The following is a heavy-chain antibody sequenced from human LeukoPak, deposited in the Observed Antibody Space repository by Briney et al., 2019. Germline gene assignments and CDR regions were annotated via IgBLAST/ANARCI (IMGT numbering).Heavy chain of an antibody. V-gene: IGHV3-74*01. CDR3: AKVPAAYYFDY. D-gene: IGHD2-2*01. CDR1: GFTVSSNW. Sequence: GGSLRLSCATSGFTVSSNWMHWVRQAPGKGLVWVSRVNIDGSSVAYADSVKGRFTISRDNSKNTLYLQMNSLRAEDTAVYYCAKVPAAYYFDYWGQGTLVTVSS. J-gene: IGHJ4*02. CDR2: VNIDGSSV.